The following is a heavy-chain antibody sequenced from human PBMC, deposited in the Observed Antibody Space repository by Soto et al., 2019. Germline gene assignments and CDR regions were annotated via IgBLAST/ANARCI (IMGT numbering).Heavy chain of an antibody. Sequence: GGSLRLSCAASGFIFSDYYMSWIRQAPGKGLEWVSYIGRSGPALYYVDSVKGRFTISRDNAKNSLYLQMNSLRAEDTAVYYCARVPLRLTVVVKDGMDVWGQGTTVTVSS. CDR2: IGRSGPAL. CDR3: ARVPLRLTVVVKDGMDV. CDR1: GFIFSDYY. J-gene: IGHJ6*02. D-gene: IGHD3-22*01. V-gene: IGHV3-11*01.